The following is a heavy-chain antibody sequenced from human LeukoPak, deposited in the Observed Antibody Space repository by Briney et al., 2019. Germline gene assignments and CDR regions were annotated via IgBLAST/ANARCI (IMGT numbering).Heavy chain of an antibody. J-gene: IGHJ6*02. D-gene: IGHD4-11*01. CDR3: ATLTRRNYYYGMDV. CDR2: INHSGST. V-gene: IGHV4-34*01. Sequence: SETLSLTCTVSGGSISSYYWSWIRQPPGKGLEWIGEINHSGSTNYNPSLKSRVTISVDTSKNQFSLKLSSVTAADTAVYYCATLTRRNYYYGMDVWGQGTTVTVSS. CDR1: GGSISSYY.